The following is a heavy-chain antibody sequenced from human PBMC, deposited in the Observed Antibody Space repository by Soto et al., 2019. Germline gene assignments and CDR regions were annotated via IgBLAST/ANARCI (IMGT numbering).Heavy chain of an antibody. J-gene: IGHJ5*02. Sequence: SETLSLTCAVSGGSISSGGYCWSWIRQPPGKGLEWIGYIYHSGSTYYNPSLKSRVAISVDRSKNQFSLKLSSVTAADTAVYYCARAGSAYYYHSSGSRFAPWVQGTLVTVSS. CDR3: ARAGSAYYYHSSGSRFAP. V-gene: IGHV4-30-2*01. D-gene: IGHD3-22*01. CDR1: GGSISSGGYC. CDR2: IYHSGST.